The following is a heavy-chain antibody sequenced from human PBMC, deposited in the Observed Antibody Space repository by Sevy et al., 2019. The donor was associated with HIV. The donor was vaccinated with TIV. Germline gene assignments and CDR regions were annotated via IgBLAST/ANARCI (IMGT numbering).Heavy chain of an antibody. CDR1: GFSFSNYA. D-gene: IGHD2-8*02. CDR3: AKNVVQSGLSGGGANYGWDV. Sequence: GGYLRLSCAASGFSFSNYAMSWVRQAPGKGLEWVSTLIGGGSRTYYADSVTGRFTISRDNSRNTLYLQMNSLRAEDTAVYYCAKNVVQSGLSGGGANYGWDVCGQGTTVTVSS. V-gene: IGHV3-23*01. J-gene: IGHJ6*02. CDR2: LIGGGSRT.